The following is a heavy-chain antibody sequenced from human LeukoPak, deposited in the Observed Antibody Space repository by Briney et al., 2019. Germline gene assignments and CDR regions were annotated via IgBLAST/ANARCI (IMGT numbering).Heavy chain of an antibody. V-gene: IGHV4-34*01. CDR2: INHSGST. J-gene: IGHJ4*02. D-gene: IGHD5-24*01. CDR1: GGSFSGYY. CDR3: ARGRGRWLPRTLGIDNDY. Sequence: PSETLSLTCAVYGGSFSGYYWSWIRQPPGKGLEWIGEINHSGSTNYNPSLKSRVTISVDTSKNQFSLKLSSVTAADTAVYYCARGRGRWLPRTLGIDNDYWGQRTLVTVSS.